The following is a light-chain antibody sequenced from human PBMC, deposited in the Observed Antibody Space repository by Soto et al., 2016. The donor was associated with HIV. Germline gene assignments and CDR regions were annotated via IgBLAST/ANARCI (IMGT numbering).Light chain of an antibody. CDR3: QVWDSSGDPV. Sequence: SYELTQPPSVSVAPGKTARITCEGNNIGSKSVHWYQQKPGQAPVLVVYDDSDRPSGIPERFSGSNSGNTATLTISRVEAGDEADYFCQVWDSSGDPVFGGGTKLTAL. CDR2: DDS. J-gene: IGLJ2*01. CDR1: NIGSKS. V-gene: IGLV3-21*03.